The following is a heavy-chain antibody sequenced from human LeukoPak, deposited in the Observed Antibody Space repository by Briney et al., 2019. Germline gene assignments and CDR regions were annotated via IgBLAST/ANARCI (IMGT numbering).Heavy chain of an antibody. V-gene: IGHV1-8*01. Sequence: ASVKVSCKASGYTFTSYDINWVRQATGQGLEWMGWMNPNSGNTGYAQKFQGRVTMTRNTSISTAYMELSSLRSEDTAVYYCARAGWSLVGATSAFDIWGQGTMVTVSS. CDR3: ARAGWSLVGATSAFDI. D-gene: IGHD1-26*01. CDR2: MNPNSGNT. CDR1: GYTFTSYD. J-gene: IGHJ3*02.